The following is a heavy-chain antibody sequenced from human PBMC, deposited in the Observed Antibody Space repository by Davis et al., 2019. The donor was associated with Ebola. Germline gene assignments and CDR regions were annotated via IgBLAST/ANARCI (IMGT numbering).Heavy chain of an antibody. Sequence: MPGGSLRLSCAVYGGSFSGYYWSWIRQPPGKGLEWIGYIYYSGGTNYNPSLKSRVTISVDTSKNQFSLKLSSGTTADTAVYYCARDSKQYDILTGYYSRWFDPWGQGTLVTVSS. J-gene: IGHJ5*02. D-gene: IGHD3-9*01. V-gene: IGHV4-59*01. CDR3: ARDSKQYDILTGYYSRWFDP. CDR2: IYYSGGT. CDR1: GGSFSGYY.